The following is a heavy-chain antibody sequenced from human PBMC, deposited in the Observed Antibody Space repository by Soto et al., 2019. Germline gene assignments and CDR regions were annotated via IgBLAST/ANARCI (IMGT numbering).Heavy chain of an antibody. D-gene: IGHD6-19*01. CDR1: GFTFSSYG. Sequence: QVQLVESGGGVVQPGRSVRLCCAASGFTFSSYGMHWVRQAPGKGLEWVSVISYDGSNKYYADSVKGRFTISRDNSKNTLYLQMNSLRPEDTAVYYCANVYGVWYGSAEYFQHWVQGTLVTVSS. V-gene: IGHV3-30*18. CDR3: ANVYGVWYGSAEYFQH. J-gene: IGHJ1*01. CDR2: ISYDGSNK.